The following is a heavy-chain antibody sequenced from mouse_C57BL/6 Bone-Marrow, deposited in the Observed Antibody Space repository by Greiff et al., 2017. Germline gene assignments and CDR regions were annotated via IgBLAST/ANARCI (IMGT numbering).Heavy chain of an antibody. D-gene: IGHD2-2*01. CDR3: GGMGLHWYLDV. J-gene: IGHJ1*03. CDR1: GYTFTSYG. V-gene: IGHV1-81*01. CDR2: IYPRSGNT. Sequence: QVQLKESGAELARPGASVKLSCKASGYTFTSYGISWVKQRTGQGLEWIGEIYPRSGNTYYNEKFKGKATLTADKSSSTAYMELRSLTSEDSAVFICGGMGLHWYLDVWGTGTTVTVSS.